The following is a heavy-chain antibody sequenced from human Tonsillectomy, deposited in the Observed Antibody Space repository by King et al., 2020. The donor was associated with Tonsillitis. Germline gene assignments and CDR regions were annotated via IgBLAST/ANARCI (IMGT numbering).Heavy chain of an antibody. CDR2: IRYDGSNK. CDR3: AIEPLGVGAASYPDYCFYGMDV. CDR1: GFTFSSYG. D-gene: IGHD2-15*01. J-gene: IGHJ6*01. Sequence: VQLVESGGGVVQPGGSLRLSCAASGFTFSSYGMHWVRQAPGKGLEWVAFIRYDGSNKYYADSVKGRFTISRYNSKNTLYLQMNSLRAEDTAVYYCAIEPLGVGAASYPDYCFYGMDVWGQGPTVTVSS. V-gene: IGHV3-30*02.